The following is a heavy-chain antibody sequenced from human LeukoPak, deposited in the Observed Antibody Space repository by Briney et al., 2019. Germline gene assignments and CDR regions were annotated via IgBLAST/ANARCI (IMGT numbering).Heavy chain of an antibody. Sequence: GASVKVSCKASGYTFTSYYMHWVRQAPGQGLEWKGIINPSGGSTSYAQKFQGRVTMTRDTSTSTVYMELSSLRSEDTAVYYCARAPDIVVVQAAYDAFDIWGQGTMVTVSS. CDR1: GYTFTSYY. V-gene: IGHV1-46*01. J-gene: IGHJ3*02. CDR2: INPSGGST. CDR3: ARAPDIVVVQAAYDAFDI. D-gene: IGHD2-2*01.